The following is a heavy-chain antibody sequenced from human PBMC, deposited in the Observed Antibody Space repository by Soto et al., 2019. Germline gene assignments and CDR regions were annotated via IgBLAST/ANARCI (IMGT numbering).Heavy chain of an antibody. D-gene: IGHD5-12*01. CDR2: IYHSGSA. CDR3: ASGYDLDLSYFDY. J-gene: IGHJ4*02. Sequence: ETLSLTCTVSGGSISGYYWNWIRQTPGKGLEWIGNIYHSGSANYNPSLKSRVTISVDTSKNQFSLKLSSVTAADTAVYYCASGYDLDLSYFDYWGQGTLVTVSS. CDR1: GGSISGYY. V-gene: IGHV4-4*08.